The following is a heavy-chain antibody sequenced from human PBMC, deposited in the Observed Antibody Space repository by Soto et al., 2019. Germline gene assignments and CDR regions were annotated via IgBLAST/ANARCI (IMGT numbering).Heavy chain of an antibody. CDR3: ERVDYYYGMDV. V-gene: IGHV3-74*01. CDR2: INSDGSST. Sequence: GGSLRLSCAASGFTFSSYWMHWVRQAPGKGLVWVSRINSDGSSTSYADSVKGRFTISRDNAKNTLYLQMNSLRAEDTAVYYCERVDYYYGMDVWGQGNTVTVSS. CDR1: GFTFSSYW. J-gene: IGHJ6*02.